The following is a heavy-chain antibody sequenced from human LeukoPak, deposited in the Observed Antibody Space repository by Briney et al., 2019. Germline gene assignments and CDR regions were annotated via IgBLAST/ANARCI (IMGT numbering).Heavy chain of an antibody. CDR2: VNPNSGDT. J-gene: IGHJ6*04. CDR3: ARESQYSSSL. CDR1: GYTFTGYY. Sequence: ASVKVSCKASGYTFTGYYLHWVRQAPGQGLEWMGCVNPNSGDTNYAQKFQGSVTMTRDTSISTVYMELSRLRSDDTAVYYCARESQYSSSLWGKGTTVTISS. D-gene: IGHD6-13*01. V-gene: IGHV1-2*02.